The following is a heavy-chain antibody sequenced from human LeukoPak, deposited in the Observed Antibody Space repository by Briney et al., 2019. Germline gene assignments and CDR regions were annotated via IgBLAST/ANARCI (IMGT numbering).Heavy chain of an antibody. J-gene: IGHJ5*02. CDR1: GGSISSGDYY. Sequence: SQTLSLTCTVSGGSISSGDYYWSWIRQPPGKGLEWIGYIYYSGSTYYNPSLKSRVTISVDTSKNQFSLKLSSVTAADTAVYYCARDNVGNYQLLSYNWFDPWGQGTLVTVSS. V-gene: IGHV4-30-4*01. CDR3: ARDNVGNYQLLSYNWFDP. D-gene: IGHD2-2*01. CDR2: IYYSGST.